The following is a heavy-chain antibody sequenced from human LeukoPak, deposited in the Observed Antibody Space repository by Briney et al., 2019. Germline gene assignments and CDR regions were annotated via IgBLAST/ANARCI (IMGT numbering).Heavy chain of an antibody. D-gene: IGHD2-15*01. V-gene: IGHV3-30*18. CDR1: EFTFNNHD. J-gene: IGHJ3*01. CDR3: AKPRDIDSWAFDV. Sequence: GGSLRLSCAASEFTFNNHDMHWVRQAPGKGLEWVAAISYDGRNKYYADSVKGRFTISRDNSKDTLNLQMNSLRTEDTAVFYCAKPRDIDSWAFDVWGQGTMVTVSS. CDR2: ISYDGRNK.